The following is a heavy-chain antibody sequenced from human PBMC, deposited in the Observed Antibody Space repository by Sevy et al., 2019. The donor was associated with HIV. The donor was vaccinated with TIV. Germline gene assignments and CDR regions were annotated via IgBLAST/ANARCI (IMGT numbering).Heavy chain of an antibody. Sequence: SETLSLTCAVYGGSFSGYYWSWIRQPLGKGLEWIGEINHSGSTNYNPSLKSRVTISVDTSKNQFSLKLSSVTAADTAVYYCARGRYFDWYDPYYYMDVWGKGTTVTVSS. CDR3: ARGRYFDWYDPYYYMDV. CDR2: INHSGST. J-gene: IGHJ6*03. D-gene: IGHD3-9*01. V-gene: IGHV4-34*01. CDR1: GGSFSGYY.